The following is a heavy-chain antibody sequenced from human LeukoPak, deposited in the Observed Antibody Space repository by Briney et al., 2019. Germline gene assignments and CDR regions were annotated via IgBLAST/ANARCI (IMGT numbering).Heavy chain of an antibody. CDR3: ARDRTDIVDPNWFDP. Sequence: SETLSLTCAVYGGSFSGYYWGWIRQPPGKGLEWIGSIYHSGSTYYNPSLKSRVTISVDTSKNQFSLKLSSVTAADTAVYYCARDRTDIVDPNWFDPWGQGTLVTVSS. CDR2: IYHSGST. V-gene: IGHV4-38-2*02. CDR1: GGSFSGYY. D-gene: IGHD5-12*01. J-gene: IGHJ5*02.